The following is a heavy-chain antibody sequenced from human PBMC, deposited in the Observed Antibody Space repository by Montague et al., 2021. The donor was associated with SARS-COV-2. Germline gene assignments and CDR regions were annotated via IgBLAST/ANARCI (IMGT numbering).Heavy chain of an antibody. V-gene: IGHV4-59*01. Sequence: SETLSLTCTVSGGSMRDYYWSWIWQPPGEGLEWIGYIYYSGSTDYNPSLYSRVTISLDTSKNQFSLSLRSVTAADTAFYYCARVHYYTGYVDSWGQGTLVSVSS. CDR2: IYYSGST. J-gene: IGHJ4*02. CDR3: ARVHYYTGYVDS. CDR1: GGSMRDYY. D-gene: IGHD3-22*01.